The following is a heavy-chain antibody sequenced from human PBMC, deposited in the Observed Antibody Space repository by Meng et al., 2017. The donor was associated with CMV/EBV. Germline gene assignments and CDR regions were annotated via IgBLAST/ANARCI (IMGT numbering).Heavy chain of an antibody. V-gene: IGHV1-2*02. CDR2: INPNSGGT. CDR3: ARSAPYCSGGSCFFY. Sequence: ASVKVSCKASGYTFTGYYMHWVRQAPGQGLEWLGWINPNSGGTNYAQKFQGRVTMTRDTSISTAYMERSRLRSDDTAVYYCARSAPYCSGGSCFFYWGQGTLVTVSS. J-gene: IGHJ4*02. CDR1: GYTFTGYY. D-gene: IGHD2-15*01.